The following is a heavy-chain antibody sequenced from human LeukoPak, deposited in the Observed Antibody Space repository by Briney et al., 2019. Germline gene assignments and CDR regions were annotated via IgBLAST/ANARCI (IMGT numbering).Heavy chain of an antibody. Sequence: RGSLRLSCAASTFTFSTYWMNWGRQGPGKGLGWLSRISNDGRSTSYADSVKGRVTISRDNAKNTLYLQMNSLRAEDTDVYSCAREDSTTVTFYFDYWGLGTMVAVSS. J-gene: IGHJ4*02. V-gene: IGHV3-74*01. CDR3: AREDSTTVTFYFDY. CDR2: ISNDGRST. D-gene: IGHD4-11*01. CDR1: TFTFSTYW.